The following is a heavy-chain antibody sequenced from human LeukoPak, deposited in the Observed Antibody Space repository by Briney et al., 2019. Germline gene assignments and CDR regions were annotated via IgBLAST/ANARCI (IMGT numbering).Heavy chain of an antibody. V-gene: IGHV4-38-2*02. CDR3: ARIEDVTRGYNHAYYFDY. D-gene: IGHD5-18*01. CDR2: IFHNGNT. CDR1: GYSISSDYY. J-gene: IGHJ4*02. Sequence: PSETLSLTCTVSGYSISSDYYWGWIRQPPGKGLEWIGNIFHNGNTYYNPSLKSRVTMSIDTSKKQFSLKLRTATAADTAVYYCARIEDVTRGYNHAYYFDYWGQGTLVTVSS.